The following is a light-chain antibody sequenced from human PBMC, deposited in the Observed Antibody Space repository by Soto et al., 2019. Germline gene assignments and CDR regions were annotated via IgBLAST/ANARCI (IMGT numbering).Light chain of an antibody. CDR3: QQYGSSPRT. V-gene: IGKV3-20*01. CDR1: QSVSSSN. Sequence: EIVLTQSPGTLSLSPGERATLSCRASQSVSSSNLAWYQQKPGQAPRLLIYGASSRVTGIPDRFSGSGSGTDFALTISRLEPEDFAVYYCQQYGSSPRTFGQGTKVEIK. CDR2: GAS. J-gene: IGKJ1*01.